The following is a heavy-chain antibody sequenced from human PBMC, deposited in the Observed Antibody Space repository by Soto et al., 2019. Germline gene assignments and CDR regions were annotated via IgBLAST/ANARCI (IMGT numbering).Heavy chain of an antibody. Sequence: QVQLVQSGAEVKKPGSSVKVSCKASGGTFSSYAISWVRQAPGHGLAWRGGIIPIFGTANYAQKFQGRVTTSANESTSTAYMDLSSMRCEDTAVYSCARGHIAQYYLDYWGQGTLVTVSS. D-gene: IGHD2-21*01. CDR3: ARGHIAQYYLDY. J-gene: IGHJ4*02. CDR2: IIPIFGTA. CDR1: GGTFSSYA. V-gene: IGHV1-69*01.